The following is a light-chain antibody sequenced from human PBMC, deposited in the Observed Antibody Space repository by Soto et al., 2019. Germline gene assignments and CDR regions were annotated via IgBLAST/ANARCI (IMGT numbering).Light chain of an antibody. J-gene: IGKJ1*01. CDR3: QQYGNSPQT. V-gene: IGKV3-20*01. CDR1: QSVSSNY. CDR2: GAS. Sequence: EIVLTQSPGTLSLSPGERSTLACRSSQSVSSNYLAWYQQKPGQAPRLLIYGASSRATGIPDRFSGSGSGTDFTLTIRRLEPGDFAVYYCQQYGNSPQTFGQGTKVDIK.